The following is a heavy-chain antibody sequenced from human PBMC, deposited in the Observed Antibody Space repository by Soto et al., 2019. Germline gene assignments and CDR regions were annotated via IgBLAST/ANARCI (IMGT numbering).Heavy chain of an antibody. CDR1: GFTFSGSA. D-gene: IGHD3-3*01. CDR3: TRPKDYDFWSGYYPPEFDY. Sequence: GGSLRLSCAASGFTFSGSAMHWVRQASGKGLEWVGRIRSKANSYATAYAASVKGRFTISRDDSKNTAYLQMNSLKTEDTAVYYCTRPKDYDFWSGYYPPEFDYWGQGTLVTVSS. V-gene: IGHV3-73*01. J-gene: IGHJ4*02. CDR2: IRSKANSYAT.